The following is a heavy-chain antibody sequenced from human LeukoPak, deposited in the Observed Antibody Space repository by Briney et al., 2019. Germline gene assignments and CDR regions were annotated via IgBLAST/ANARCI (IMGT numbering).Heavy chain of an antibody. J-gene: IGHJ5*01. CDR1: EFTFSNYA. D-gene: IGHD3-3*01. CDR2: ISYDGRNK. V-gene: IGHV3-30*01. CDR3: ARNGLLRGYHTWFDS. Sequence: PGGSLRLSCAASEFTFSNYAMHWVRQAPGKGLEWVAVISYDGRNKDYADSVKGRFTISRDNSQNTLNLQMNSLRTEDSAVYSCARNGLLRGYHTWFDSWGQGTLVTVSS.